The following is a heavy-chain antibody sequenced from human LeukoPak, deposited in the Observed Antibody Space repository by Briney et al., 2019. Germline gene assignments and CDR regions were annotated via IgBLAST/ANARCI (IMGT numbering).Heavy chain of an antibody. CDR2: FYYIGGT. CDR1: RGSISSSSYY. J-gene: IGHJ4*02. CDR3: ARILTTFDS. D-gene: IGHD4-11*01. V-gene: IGHV4-39*01. Sequence: NPSETLSLTCTVSRGSISSSSYYWGWIRQPPGKRLEWIGSFYYIGGTYYNPSLEGRVTISADSSKNQFSLKLTSVTAADAALYYCARILTTFDSWGQGTLVTVSS.